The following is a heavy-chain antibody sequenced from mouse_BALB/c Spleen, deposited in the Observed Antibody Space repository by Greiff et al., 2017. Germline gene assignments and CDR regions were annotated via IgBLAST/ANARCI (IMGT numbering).Heavy chain of an antibody. CDR1: GFAFSSYD. CDR3: ARQDGYGWYFDV. CDR2: ISSGGGST. D-gene: IGHD2-2*01. J-gene: IGHJ1*01. Sequence: EVKLVESGGGLVKPGGSLKLSCAASGFAFSSYDMSWVRQTPEKRLEWVAYISSGGGSTYYPDTVKGRFTISRDNAKNTLYLQMSSLKSEDTAMYYCARQDGYGWYFDVWGAGTTVTVSS. V-gene: IGHV5-12-1*01.